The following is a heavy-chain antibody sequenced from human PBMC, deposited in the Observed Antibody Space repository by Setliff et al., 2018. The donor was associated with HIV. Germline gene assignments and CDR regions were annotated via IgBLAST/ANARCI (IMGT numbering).Heavy chain of an antibody. CDR3: ARVATGPYYFDY. CDR1: GGSISSGDYY. Sequence: SETLSLTCTVSGGSISSGDYYWTWIRQPPGKGLEWIGYIYYSGNTFYNPSLKSRLTISIDTSKNQFSLKLSSVTAADTAVYYCARVATGPYYFDYWGQGTLVTVSS. CDR2: IYYSGNT. D-gene: IGHD3-9*01. V-gene: IGHV4-30-4*02. J-gene: IGHJ4*02.